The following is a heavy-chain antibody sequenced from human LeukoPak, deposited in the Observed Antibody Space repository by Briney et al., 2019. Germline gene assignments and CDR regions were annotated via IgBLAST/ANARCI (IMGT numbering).Heavy chain of an antibody. CDR1: GDSISRRSYY. Sequence: SETLSLTCTVSGDSISRRSYYRGWIRQPPGKGLEWIGSMFFSGSTSYNPSLKSRVTMSMDTSKNQFSLRLNSVTAADTAVYFCARQGLNVYYYMAFWGKGTTVTVSS. CDR3: ARQGLNVYYYMAF. CDR2: MFFSGST. V-gene: IGHV4-39*01. D-gene: IGHD5/OR15-5a*01. J-gene: IGHJ6*03.